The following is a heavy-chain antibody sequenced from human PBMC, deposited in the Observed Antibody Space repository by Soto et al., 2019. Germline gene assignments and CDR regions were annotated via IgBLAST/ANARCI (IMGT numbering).Heavy chain of an antibody. Sequence: EVQLVESGGGLVQPGRSLRLSCAASGFTIDDYAMHWVRQPPGKGLEWVSGVSWNSGFTGYADSVKGRFTISRDNAKNSLYLQTNSLRAEDTALYYCVKWGSAPVAMLDAFDIWGQGTMVTVSS. J-gene: IGHJ3*02. CDR3: VKWGSAPVAMLDAFDI. CDR1: GFTIDDYA. CDR2: VSWNSGFT. D-gene: IGHD2-2*01. V-gene: IGHV3-9*01.